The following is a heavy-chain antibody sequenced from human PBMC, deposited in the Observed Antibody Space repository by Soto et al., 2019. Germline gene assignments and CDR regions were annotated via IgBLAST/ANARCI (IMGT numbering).Heavy chain of an antibody. D-gene: IGHD1-26*01. CDR1: GGSISSHY. CDR2: IYYRGST. CDR3: ARDGREASGMDV. J-gene: IGHJ6*02. V-gene: IGHV4-59*11. Sequence: PSETLSLTCTVSGGSISSHYWRWVRQAPGKGLEWIGHIYYRGSTSYNPSLRSRSTISVDTSENQFSLKLNSVTTEDTAVYYCARDGREASGMDVWGQGTKVTVSS.